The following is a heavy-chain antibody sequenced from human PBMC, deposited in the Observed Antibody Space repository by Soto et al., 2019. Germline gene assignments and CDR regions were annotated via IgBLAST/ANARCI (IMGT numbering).Heavy chain of an antibody. D-gene: IGHD4-17*01. V-gene: IGHV3-43*01. CDR2: ISWDGGST. CDR1: GFTFDDYT. J-gene: IGHJ6*02. Sequence: GGSLRLSCAASGFTFDDYTMHWVRQAPGKGLEWVSLISWDGGSTYYADSVKGRFTISRDNSKNSLYLQMNSLRTEDTALYYCAKDAGTVTTHHYYGMDVWGQGTTVTVSS. CDR3: AKDAGTVTTHHYYGMDV.